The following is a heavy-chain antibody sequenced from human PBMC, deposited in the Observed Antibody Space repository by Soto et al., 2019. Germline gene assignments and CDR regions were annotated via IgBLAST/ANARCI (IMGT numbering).Heavy chain of an antibody. CDR3: ARDLGSEQWFFDN. D-gene: IGHD6-19*01. J-gene: IGHJ4*02. CDR1: GASVSGDGSY. CDR2: IHNSGST. Sequence: QVHLQESGPGLVKPSQTLSLTCLVSGASVSGDGSYCSWIRQHPGKGLEFIGYIHNSGSTYSNPSLENRVAMSIDTSKNQFSLRLGSVTAADSAVYFCARDLGSEQWFFDNWGQGILVTVSS. V-gene: IGHV4-31*03.